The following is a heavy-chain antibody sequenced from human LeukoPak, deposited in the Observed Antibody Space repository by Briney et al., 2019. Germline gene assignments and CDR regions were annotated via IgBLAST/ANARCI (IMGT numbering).Heavy chain of an antibody. J-gene: IGHJ6*02. Sequence: SQTLSLTCTVSGGSISSGGYYWSWIRQHPGKGLEWIGYIYYSGSTYYNPSLKSRVTISVDTSKNQFSLKLSSVTAADTAVYYCARDTGSSWYWAYGMDVWGQGTAITVSS. CDR2: IYYSGST. CDR3: ARDTGSSWYWAYGMDV. CDR1: GGSISSGGYY. D-gene: IGHD6-13*01. V-gene: IGHV4-31*03.